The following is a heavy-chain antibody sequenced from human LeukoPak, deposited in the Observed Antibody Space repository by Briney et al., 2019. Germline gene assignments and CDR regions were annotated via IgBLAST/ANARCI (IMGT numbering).Heavy chain of an antibody. CDR1: GFTFSSYS. CDR3: AGGGSYYFDY. J-gene: IGHJ4*02. CDR2: ISSSSTI. V-gene: IGHV3-48*04. D-gene: IGHD1-26*01. Sequence: GGSLRLSCAASGFTFSSYSMNWVRQAPGKGLEWVSYISSSSTIYYADSVKGRFTISRDNAKNSLYLQMNSLRAEDTAVYYCAGGGSYYFDYWGQGTLVTASS.